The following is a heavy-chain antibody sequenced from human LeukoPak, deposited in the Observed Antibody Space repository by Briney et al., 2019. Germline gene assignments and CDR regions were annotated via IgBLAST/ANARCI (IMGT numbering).Heavy chain of an antibody. J-gene: IGHJ3*02. V-gene: IGHV3-48*01. CDR2: ISSSSSTI. CDR1: GFTFSSYS. Sequence: GGSLRLSCAASGFTFSSYSMNWVRQAPGKGLEWASYISSSSSTIYYADSVKGRFTISRDNAKNSLYLQMNSLRAEDTAVYYCARALIVVVPAAPDAFDIWGQGTMVTVSS. CDR3: ARALIVVVPAAPDAFDI. D-gene: IGHD2-2*01.